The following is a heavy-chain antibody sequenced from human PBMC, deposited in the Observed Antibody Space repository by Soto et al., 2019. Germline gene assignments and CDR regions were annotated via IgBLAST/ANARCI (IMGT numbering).Heavy chain of an antibody. CDR2: IYYSGST. V-gene: IGHV4-61*01. Sequence: QVQLQESGPGLVKPSETLSLTCTVSGGSVSSGSYYWSWIRQPPGKGLEWIGYIYYSGSTNYNPSLKSRVTISVDTSKNQFSLKLSSVTAADTAVYYCARVIRFYYASSCPPRAFDIWGQGTMVTVSS. J-gene: IGHJ3*02. D-gene: IGHD3-22*01. CDR3: ARVIRFYYASSCPPRAFDI. CDR1: GGSVSSGSYY.